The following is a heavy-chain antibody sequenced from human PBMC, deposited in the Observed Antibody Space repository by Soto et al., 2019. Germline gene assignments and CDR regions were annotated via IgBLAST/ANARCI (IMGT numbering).Heavy chain of an antibody. CDR2: ISYDGSNK. CDR1: GFTFSSYA. Sequence: QVQLVESGGGVVQPGRSLRLSCAASGFTFSSYAMHWVRQAPGKGLEGVAVISYDGSNKYYAYSVKGRFTISRDNYKNTLYLQMNILRAEDTAVYYCATKPESLRYCSSTSCYTGQSFDYWGQGTLVTVSS. CDR3: ATKPESLRYCSSTSCYTGQSFDY. D-gene: IGHD2-2*02. V-gene: IGHV3-30-3*01. J-gene: IGHJ4*02.